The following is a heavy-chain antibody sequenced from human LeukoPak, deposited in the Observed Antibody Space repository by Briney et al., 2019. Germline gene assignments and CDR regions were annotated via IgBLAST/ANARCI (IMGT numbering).Heavy chain of an antibody. D-gene: IGHD6-13*01. CDR2: IWYDGSNK. Sequence: GGSLRLSCAASGFTFSSYGMHWVRQAPGKGLEWVAVIWYDGSNKYYADSVKGRFTISRDNSKNTLYLQMNSLRAEDTAVYYCARGYSSSWYYFAYWGQGTLVTVSS. CDR3: ARGYSSSWYYFAY. J-gene: IGHJ4*02. V-gene: IGHV3-33*01. CDR1: GFTFSSYG.